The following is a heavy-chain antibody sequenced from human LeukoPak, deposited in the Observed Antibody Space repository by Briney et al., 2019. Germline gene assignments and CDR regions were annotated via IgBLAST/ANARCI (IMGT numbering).Heavy chain of an antibody. D-gene: IGHD6-19*01. Sequence: SETLSLTCAVYGGSFSGYYWSWIRQPPGKGLEWIGEINHSGSTNYNPSLKSRVTISVDTSKNQFSLKLSSVTAADTAVYYCARGKVTVAGTRRVWYFDYWGQGTLVTVSS. J-gene: IGHJ4*02. CDR2: INHSGST. CDR1: GGSFSGYY. V-gene: IGHV4-34*01. CDR3: ARGKVTVAGTRRVWYFDY.